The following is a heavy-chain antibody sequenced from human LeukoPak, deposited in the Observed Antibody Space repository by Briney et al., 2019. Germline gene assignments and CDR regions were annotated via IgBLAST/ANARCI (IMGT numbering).Heavy chain of an antibody. Sequence: GGTLRLSCAASGFTFSSYGMRWIRQAPGKGLEWVSSISRSGSTKYYADSVKGRFTISRDNAKNSLFLQMNSLRAEDTAVYYCARDPGILVRGSRRGYDGNYYHMDVWGKGTMVTITS. J-gene: IGHJ6*03. CDR3: ARDPGILVRGSRRGYDGNYYHMDV. V-gene: IGHV3-11*01. CDR1: GFTFSSYG. CDR2: ISRSGSTK. D-gene: IGHD3-10*01.